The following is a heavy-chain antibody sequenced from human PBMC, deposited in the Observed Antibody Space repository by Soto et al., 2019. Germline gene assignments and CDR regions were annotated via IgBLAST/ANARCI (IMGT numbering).Heavy chain of an antibody. CDR3: ARDASYYYDSSGYQPFDY. CDR1: GYTFTGYY. V-gene: IGHV1-2*04. D-gene: IGHD3-22*01. J-gene: IGHJ4*02. Sequence: GASVKVSCKASGYTFTGYYMHWVRQAPGQGLEWMGWINPNSGGTNYAQKFQGWVTMTRDTSISTAYMELSRLRSDDTAVYYCARDASYYYDSSGYQPFDYWGQGTLVTVSS. CDR2: INPNSGGT.